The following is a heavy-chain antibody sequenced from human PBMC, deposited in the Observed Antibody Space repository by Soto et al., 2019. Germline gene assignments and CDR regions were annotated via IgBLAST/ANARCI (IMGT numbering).Heavy chain of an antibody. CDR2: ISYDGNNK. J-gene: IGHJ4*02. D-gene: IGHD3-10*02. CDR1: GFIFNRFG. CDR3: AKAVDISVRGVPPSDC. Sequence: GGSLRLSCAASGFIFNRFGMHWVRQVPGKGLEWVAVISYDGNNKYYSDSVKGRFTISRDNSQNTLSLQMNSLRPEDTAMYYCAKAVDISVRGVPPSDCWGQGTLVTVSS. V-gene: IGHV3-30*18.